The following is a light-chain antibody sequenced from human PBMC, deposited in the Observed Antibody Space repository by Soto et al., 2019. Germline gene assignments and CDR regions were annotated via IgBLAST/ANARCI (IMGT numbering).Light chain of an antibody. CDR1: QSVLYSSNNKNY. CDR2: WAS. V-gene: IGKV4-1*01. CDR3: QQYYSPWT. J-gene: IGKJ1*01. Sequence: DIVMTQSPDSLAVSLGERATINCKSSQSVLYSSNNKNYLAWYQQKPGQPPKLLIYWASTRESGVPDRFSGSGSVTDFTLTISSLQAEDGAVYYCQQYYSPWTFGQGNKVEIK.